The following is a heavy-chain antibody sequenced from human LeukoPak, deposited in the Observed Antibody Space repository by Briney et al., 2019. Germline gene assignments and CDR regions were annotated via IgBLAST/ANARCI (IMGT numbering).Heavy chain of an antibody. CDR3: AREGGLWFGELFFDY. J-gene: IGHJ4*02. Sequence: SETLSLTCTVSGGSISSYYWSWIRQPAGKGLEWIGRIYTSGSTNYNPSLKSRVTISVDTSKNQFSLKLSSVTAADTAVYYCAREGGLWFGELFFDYWGQGTLVTVSS. V-gene: IGHV4-4*07. D-gene: IGHD3-10*01. CDR1: GGSISSYY. CDR2: IYTSGST.